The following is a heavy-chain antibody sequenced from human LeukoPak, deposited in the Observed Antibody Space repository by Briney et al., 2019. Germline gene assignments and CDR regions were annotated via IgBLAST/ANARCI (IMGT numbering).Heavy chain of an antibody. V-gene: IGHV6-1*01. CDR3: AREATGWRPLDF. CDR1: GDSVSSNSAA. D-gene: IGHD6-19*01. J-gene: IGHJ4*02. CDR2: TYYRSKWYN. Sequence: SQTLSLTCAISGDSVSSNSAAWNWIRQSPLRGLEGLGRTYYRSKWYNDYAVSVKGRVTINPDTSKNQFSLQLNSVPPEDTAVYYCAREATGWRPLDFWGQGTLVTVSS.